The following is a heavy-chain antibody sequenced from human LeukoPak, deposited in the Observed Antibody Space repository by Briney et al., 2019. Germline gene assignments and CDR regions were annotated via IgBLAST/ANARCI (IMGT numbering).Heavy chain of an antibody. CDR1: GFTFSSYG. Sequence: PGRSLRLSCAASGFTFSSYGMHWVRQAPGKGLEWVAVISYDVSNKYYADSVKGRFTISRDNSKNTLYLQMNSLRAEDTAVYYCAKGVAYYGSGSYSYWGQGTLATVSS. CDR3: AKGVAYYGSGSYSY. CDR2: ISYDVSNK. J-gene: IGHJ4*02. D-gene: IGHD3-10*01. V-gene: IGHV3-30*18.